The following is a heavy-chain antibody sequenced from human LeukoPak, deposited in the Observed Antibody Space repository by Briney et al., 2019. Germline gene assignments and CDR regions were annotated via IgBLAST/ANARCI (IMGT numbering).Heavy chain of an antibody. CDR1: GYTLTELS. CDR2: FDPEDGET. D-gene: IGHD3-3*01. Sequence: ASVKVSCKVSGYTLTELSMHWVRQAPGKGLEWMGGFDPEDGETIYAQKFQGRVTMTEDTSTDTAYMELSSLRSEDTAVYYCARADFWSGPINYWGQGTLVTVSS. V-gene: IGHV1-24*01. CDR3: ARADFWSGPINY. J-gene: IGHJ4*02.